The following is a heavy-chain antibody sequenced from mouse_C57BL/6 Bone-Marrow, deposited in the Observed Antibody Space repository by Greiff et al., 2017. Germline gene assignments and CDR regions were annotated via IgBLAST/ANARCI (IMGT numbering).Heavy chain of an antibody. J-gene: IGHJ4*01. CDR2: ISSGGSYT. Sequence: VQLQQSGGDLVKPGGSLKLSCAASGFPFSSYGLSWVRQTPDKRLEWVATISSGGSYTYYPDSVKGRFTISRDNAKNTLYLQMSSLKSEDTAMYYCARHLYGYDAMDYWGQGTSVTVSS. D-gene: IGHD1-1*01. V-gene: IGHV5-6*01. CDR1: GFPFSSYG. CDR3: ARHLYGYDAMDY.